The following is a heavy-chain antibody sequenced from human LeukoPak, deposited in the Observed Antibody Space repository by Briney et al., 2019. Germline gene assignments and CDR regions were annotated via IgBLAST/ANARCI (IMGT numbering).Heavy chain of an antibody. CDR1: GLTFSSYW. D-gene: IGHD1-14*01. V-gene: IGHV3-7*01. J-gene: IGHJ4*02. CDR3: ARGPTAWYFAY. Sequence: GGSLRLSCAASGLTFSSYWMSWVRQAPGKGLEWVANIKQDGSEKYYVDSVKGRFTISRDNAKNSLYLQMNSLRAEDTAVYYCARGPTAWYFAYWGQGTLVTVSS. CDR2: IKQDGSEK.